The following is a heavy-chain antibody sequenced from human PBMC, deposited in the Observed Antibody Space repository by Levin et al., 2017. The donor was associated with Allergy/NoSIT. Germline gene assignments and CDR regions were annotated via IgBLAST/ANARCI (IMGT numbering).Heavy chain of an antibody. D-gene: IGHD1-26*01. Sequence: GGSLRLSCAASGFTFSSYGMHWVRQAPGKGMEWVAVIWYDGSNKYYADSVKGRFTISRDNSKNTLYLQMNSLRAEDTAVYYCARAVGATTEIDYWGQGTLVTVSS. J-gene: IGHJ4*02. V-gene: IGHV3-33*01. CDR3: ARAVGATTEIDY. CDR1: GFTFSSYG. CDR2: IWYDGSNK.